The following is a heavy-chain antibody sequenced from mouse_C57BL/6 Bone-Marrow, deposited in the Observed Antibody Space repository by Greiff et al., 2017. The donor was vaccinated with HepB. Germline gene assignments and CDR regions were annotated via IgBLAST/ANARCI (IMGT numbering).Heavy chain of an antibody. CDR3: ARELLLRSPYYFDY. J-gene: IGHJ2*01. Sequence: VQLQQPGAELVKPGASVKLSCKASGYTFTSYWMPWVKQRPGQGLEWIGMIHPNSGSTNYNEKFKSKATLTVDKSSSTAYMQLSSLTSEDSAVYYCARELLLRSPYYFDYWGQGTTLTVSS. V-gene: IGHV1-64*01. D-gene: IGHD1-1*01. CDR2: IHPNSGST. CDR1: GYTFTSYW.